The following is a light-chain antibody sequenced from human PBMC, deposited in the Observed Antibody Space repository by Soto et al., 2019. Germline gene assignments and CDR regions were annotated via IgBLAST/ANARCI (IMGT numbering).Light chain of an antibody. CDR3: AAWDDSLEGMV. Sequence: QSVLTQPPSASGTPGQRVTISCSGTTYNIGSNTVNWYQQLPGTAPKLLIYYNNQRPSGVPDRLSGSKSGTSASLAISGLQSEDEALYYCAAWDDSLEGMVFGGGTKVTVL. J-gene: IGLJ3*02. CDR2: YNN. CDR1: TYNIGSNT. V-gene: IGLV1-44*01.